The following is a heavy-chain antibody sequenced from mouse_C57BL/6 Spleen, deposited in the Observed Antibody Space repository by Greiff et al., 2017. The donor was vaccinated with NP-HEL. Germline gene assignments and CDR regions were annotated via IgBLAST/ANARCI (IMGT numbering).Heavy chain of an antibody. CDR2: IDPSASYT. Sequence: QVQLQQPGAELVMPGASVKLSCKASGYTFTSYWMHWVKQRPGQGLEWIGEIDPSASYTNYNQKFKGKSTLTVDKSSSTAYMQLSSLTSEDSAVYYCARWGGYLAMDDWGQGASVTVSS. J-gene: IGHJ4*01. V-gene: IGHV1-69*01. CDR1: GYTFTSYW. D-gene: IGHD3-2*02. CDR3: ARWGGYLAMDD.